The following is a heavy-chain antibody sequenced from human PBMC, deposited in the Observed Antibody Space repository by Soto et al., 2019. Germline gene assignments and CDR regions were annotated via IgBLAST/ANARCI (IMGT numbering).Heavy chain of an antibody. CDR3: ARDIYGGNCCDAFDI. D-gene: IGHD1-20*01. V-gene: IGHV1-18*01. J-gene: IGHJ3*02. CDR1: GYTFTNYG. CDR2: ISPYNGRT. Sequence: QAQLVQSGAEVKKPGASVTISCKASGYTFTNYGFIWVRQAPGHGLEWVGWISPYNGRTEYAQNFQARVTMTRDKPTSTAYMELRSLRSDDTAVYYCARDIYGGNCCDAFDIWGHGTMLTVSS.